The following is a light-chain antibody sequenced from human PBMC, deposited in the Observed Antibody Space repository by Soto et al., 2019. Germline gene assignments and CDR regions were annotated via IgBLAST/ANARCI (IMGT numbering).Light chain of an antibody. V-gene: IGLV1-44*01. J-gene: IGLJ2*01. CDR3: AAWDGSLNHIL. CDR2: NDN. CDR1: SSNMGSNT. Sequence: QPVLTQPPSASGTPGQGVAISCSGRSSNMGSNTVNWYQHLPGTAHKLLIYNDNQRPSGVPDRFFGSKSGTSASLAITGLQSEDEADYYCAAWDGSLNHILFGGGTKVTVL.